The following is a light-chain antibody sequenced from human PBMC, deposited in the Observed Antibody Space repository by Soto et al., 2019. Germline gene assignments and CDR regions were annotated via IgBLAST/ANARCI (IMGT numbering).Light chain of an antibody. Sequence: DLQWTSSPSSLSAPVVYRVPITRRASQNITFYLNWYQQKPGKAPKLLIYAATSFQSGVPSRFSGSGSGTDFNLTISSLQPEDFATYYCQQSYSALVTFGQGTRLEIK. CDR1: QNITFY. V-gene: IGKV1-39*01. J-gene: IGKJ5*01. CDR2: AAT. CDR3: QQSYSALVT.